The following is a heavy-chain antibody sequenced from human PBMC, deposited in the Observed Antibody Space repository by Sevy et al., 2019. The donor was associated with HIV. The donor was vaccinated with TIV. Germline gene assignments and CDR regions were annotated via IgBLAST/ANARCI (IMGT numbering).Heavy chain of an antibody. Sequence: GGSLRLSCAASGFPVSSNYMSWVRQAPGKGLEWVSVIYNDGSTYHADSVKGRFTISRDNSKNTLYLQMNSLRVEDTAVYYCARGKSGYGYGLDYWGQGTLVTVSS. CDR2: IYNDGST. CDR3: ARGKSGYGYGLDY. CDR1: GFPVSSNY. J-gene: IGHJ4*02. V-gene: IGHV3-66*01. D-gene: IGHD5-18*01.